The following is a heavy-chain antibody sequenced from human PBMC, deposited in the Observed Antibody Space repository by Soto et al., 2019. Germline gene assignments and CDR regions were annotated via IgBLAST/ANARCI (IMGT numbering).Heavy chain of an antibody. CDR3: VRGGKYRQQETYFFDY. CDR1: GGSTTNSNYY. CDR2: IDYYGNT. Sequence: QLQLQESGPGLVKPSETLSLRCSVSGGSTTNSNYYWGWIRQPPGRGLEWLGSIDYYGNTYYNPSGRDRVSVFIDSSKSQFSVELTSVTAADSAVYYCVRGGKYRQQETYFFDYWGQGALVTVSS. D-gene: IGHD6-6*01. J-gene: IGHJ4*02. V-gene: IGHV4-39*01.